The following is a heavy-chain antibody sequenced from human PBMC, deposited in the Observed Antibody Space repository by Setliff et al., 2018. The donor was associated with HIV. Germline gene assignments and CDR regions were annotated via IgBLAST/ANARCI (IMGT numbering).Heavy chain of an antibody. Sequence: SETLSLTCTVSGDSISSGGYYWSWIRQLPGKGLEWIGYIYYSGATYYNPSLKNRVTISLDTSKSQFSLKLTSVTAADTALYYCARHPWEESYRNYKFDSWGQGILVTVSS. CDR2: IYYSGAT. CDR1: GDSISSGGYY. J-gene: IGHJ4*02. D-gene: IGHD1-26*01. V-gene: IGHV4-31*03. CDR3: ARHPWEESYRNYKFDS.